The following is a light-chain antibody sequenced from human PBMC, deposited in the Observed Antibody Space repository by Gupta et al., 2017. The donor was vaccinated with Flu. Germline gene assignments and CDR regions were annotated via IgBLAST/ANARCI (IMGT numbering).Light chain of an antibody. CDR2: ANN. CDR1: SSNIGAGYD. J-gene: IGLJ3*02. V-gene: IGLV1-40*01. Sequence: QSVLTQPPSVSGAPGQTVTISCTGSSSNIGAGYDVHWYQQLPGTAPKLLIYANNNRPSGVPDRFSGSRSGTSASLAITGLQAEDEADYYCQSYDSSLSGCVFGGGTKLTVL. CDR3: QSYDSSLSGCV.